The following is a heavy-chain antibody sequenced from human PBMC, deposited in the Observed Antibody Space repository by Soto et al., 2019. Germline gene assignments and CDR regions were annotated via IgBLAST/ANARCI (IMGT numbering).Heavy chain of an antibody. D-gene: IGHD1-26*01. CDR1: GFTFNDYQ. Sequence: QVQLVESGGGLVKPGGSLRLSCAVSGFTFNDYQMTWFRQAPGKGLEWVSRISSTGSYADYADSVMGRFTVSRDNANNTVYLQMDSLRDEDTAVYFCARIVGLRLNDYWGQGTLVIVSS. V-gene: IGHV3-11*05. J-gene: IGHJ4*02. CDR2: ISSTGSYA. CDR3: ARIVGLRLNDY.